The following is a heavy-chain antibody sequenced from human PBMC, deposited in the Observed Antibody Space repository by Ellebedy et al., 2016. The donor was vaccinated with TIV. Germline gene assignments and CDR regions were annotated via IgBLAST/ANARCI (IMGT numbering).Heavy chain of an antibody. D-gene: IGHD1-1*01. Sequence: MPSETLSLTCTVSGGSISSYYWSWIRQPPGKGLECIGYIYYSGSTNYNPSLKSRVTISVDTSKNQFSLNLNSVTAADTAVYYCARVLRGGRAGDYFDYWGQGTLVTVSS. J-gene: IGHJ4*02. CDR1: GGSISSYY. V-gene: IGHV4-59*12. CDR2: IYYSGST. CDR3: ARVLRGGRAGDYFDY.